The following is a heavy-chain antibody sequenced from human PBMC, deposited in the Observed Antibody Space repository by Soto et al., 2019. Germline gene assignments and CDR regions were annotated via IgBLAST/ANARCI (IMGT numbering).Heavy chain of an antibody. CDR2: ISSSSSYI. CDR3: ARDGGRTTGGYDY. Sequence: GGSLRLSCAASGFTFSSYSMNWVRQAPGKGLEWVSSISSSSSYIYYADSVKGRFTISRDNAKNSLYLQMNSLRAEDTAVYYCARDGGRTTGGYDYWGQGTLVTVSS. CDR1: GFTFSSYS. D-gene: IGHD1-1*01. J-gene: IGHJ4*02. V-gene: IGHV3-21*01.